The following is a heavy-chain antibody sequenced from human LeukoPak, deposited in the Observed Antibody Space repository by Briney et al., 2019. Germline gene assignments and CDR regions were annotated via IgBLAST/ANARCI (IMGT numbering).Heavy chain of an antibody. CDR2: ISSSSSYI. CDR3: ARTSRSADAVRTFDF. Sequence: AGGSLRLSCAASGFTFSSYSMNWVRQAPGKGLEWVSSISSSSSYIYYADSVKGRFTISRDNAKNSLYLQMNSLRAEDTAVYYCARTSRSADAVRTFDFWGQGTMVTVSS. J-gene: IGHJ3*01. V-gene: IGHV3-21*01. D-gene: IGHD3-10*01. CDR1: GFTFSSYS.